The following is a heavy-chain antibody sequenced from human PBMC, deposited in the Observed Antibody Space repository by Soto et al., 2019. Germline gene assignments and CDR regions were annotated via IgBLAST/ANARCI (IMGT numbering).Heavy chain of an antibody. D-gene: IGHD1-26*01. Sequence: VQLVQSGAEVRKPGASVKVSCKASGYTFSDYYVHWVREAPGQGLEWMGWINPSSGGTIYTQRFQGRVTMTRVTSINTVYMELSRLTSDDTAVYYCAREMGVIGAPGYTWFDPWGQGALVTVSS. V-gene: IGHV1-2*02. CDR1: GYTFSDYY. J-gene: IGHJ5*02. CDR3: AREMGVIGAPGYTWFDP. CDR2: INPSSGGT.